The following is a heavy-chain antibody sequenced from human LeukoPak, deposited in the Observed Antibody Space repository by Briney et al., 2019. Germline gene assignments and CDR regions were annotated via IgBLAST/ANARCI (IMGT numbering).Heavy chain of an antibody. Sequence: GSLRLSCAASGFTFSSYGISWVRQPPGKGLEWIGEINHSGSTNYNPSLKSRVTISVDTSKNQFSLKLSSVTAADTAVYYCARGGSRGVRLTMVRGGVDYWGQGTLVTVSS. CDR3: ARGGSRGVRLTMVRGGVDY. J-gene: IGHJ4*02. CDR2: INHSGST. CDR1: GFTFSSYG. V-gene: IGHV4-34*01. D-gene: IGHD3-10*01.